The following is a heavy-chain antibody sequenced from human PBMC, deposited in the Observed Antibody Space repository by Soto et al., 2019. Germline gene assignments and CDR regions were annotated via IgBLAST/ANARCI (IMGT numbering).Heavy chain of an antibody. CDR1: GFTFSSYW. CDR3: ARGAADITMIVVVIKALDY. J-gene: IGHJ4*02. Sequence: GGSLRLSCAASGFTFSSYWMHWVRQAPGKGLVWVSRINSDGSSTSYADSVKGRFTISRDNAKNTLYLQMNSLRAGDTAVYYCARGAADITMIVVVIKALDYWGQGTLVTVSS. D-gene: IGHD3-22*01. CDR2: INSDGSST. V-gene: IGHV3-74*01.